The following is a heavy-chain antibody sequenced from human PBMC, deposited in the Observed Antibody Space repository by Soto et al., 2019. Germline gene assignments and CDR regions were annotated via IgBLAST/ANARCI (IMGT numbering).Heavy chain of an antibody. Sequence: ASVTVSCKASGYTFTSYYSNWVRQATGQGLEWMGWMNPNSGNTGYAQKFQGRVTMTRNTSISTAYMELSSLRSEDTAVYYCARDDRKPLAGPLDFWGQGTTVTVSS. V-gene: IGHV1-8*01. CDR3: ARDDRKPLAGPLDF. CDR2: MNPNSGNT. CDR1: GYTFTSYY. J-gene: IGHJ6*02. D-gene: IGHD6-6*01.